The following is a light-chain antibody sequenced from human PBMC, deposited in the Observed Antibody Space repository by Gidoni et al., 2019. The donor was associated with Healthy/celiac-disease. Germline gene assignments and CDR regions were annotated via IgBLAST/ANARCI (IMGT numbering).Light chain of an antibody. CDR1: SSDVGGYHY. CDR2: DVS. V-gene: IGLV2-14*03. Sequence: QSSLTQHASVSGSPGQSITIPCTGTSSDVGGYHYVSWYQQHPGKAPKLMIYDVSNRPSGVSNRFSGSKSGNTASLTISGLQAEDEADYYCSSYTSSSTLYVFGTGTKVTVL. J-gene: IGLJ1*01. CDR3: SSYTSSSTLYV.